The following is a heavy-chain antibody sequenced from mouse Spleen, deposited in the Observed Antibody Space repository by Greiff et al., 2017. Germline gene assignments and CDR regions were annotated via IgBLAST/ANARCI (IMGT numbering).Heavy chain of an antibody. D-gene: IGHD2-3*01. J-gene: IGHJ4*01. CDR2: INPNNGGT. V-gene: IGHV1-18*01. Sequence: VQLQQSGPELVKPGASVKIPCKASGYTFTDYNMDWVKQSHGKSLEWIGDINPNNGGTIYNQKFKGKATLTVDKSSSTAYMELRSLTSEDTAVYYCARGRRWLLRSYYYAMDYWGQGTSVTVSS. CDR3: ARGRRWLLRSYYYAMDY. CDR1: GYTFTDYN.